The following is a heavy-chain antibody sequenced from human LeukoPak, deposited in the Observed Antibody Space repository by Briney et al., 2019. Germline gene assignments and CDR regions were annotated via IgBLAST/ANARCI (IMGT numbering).Heavy chain of an antibody. D-gene: IGHD6-6*01. V-gene: IGHV3-9*01. CDR2: ISWNSGSI. J-gene: IGHJ4*02. CDR3: AKGGGELVLHRFDS. CDR1: GFTFDDYA. Sequence: PGRSLRLSCAASGFTFDDYAIHWVRQAPGKGLEWVSGISWNSGSIGYADSVKGRFTISRDNAKNSLYLRAEDTALYYCAKGGGELVLHRFDSWGQGTLVTVSS.